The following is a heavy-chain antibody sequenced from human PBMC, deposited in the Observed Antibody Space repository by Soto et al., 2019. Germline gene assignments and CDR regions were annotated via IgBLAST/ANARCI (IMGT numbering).Heavy chain of an antibody. V-gene: IGHV4-4*02. J-gene: IGHJ4*02. Sequence: QVQLQESGPGLVKPSRTLSLKPSGTLSLTCDVSGVSIDSSYWWGWVRQPPGRDLEWLGDMSHGGSTNYIPSLKSRITIFLDQSKNQFSLSLSFVTAADTATYYCEWSFGWYAVASWRQGILVTVSS. CDR3: EWSFGWYAVAS. D-gene: IGHD6-19*01. CDR2: MSHGGST. CDR1: GVSIDSSYW.